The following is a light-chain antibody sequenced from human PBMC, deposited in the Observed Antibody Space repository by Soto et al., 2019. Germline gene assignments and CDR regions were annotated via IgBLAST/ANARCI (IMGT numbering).Light chain of an antibody. CDR2: DVS. J-gene: IGLJ1*01. Sequence: QSSLTQPASLSGASWQAITISCTGTSSEVCIYNYVSWYQQHPGKAPKLMIYDVSNRPSGVSNRFSGSKSGNTASLTISGLQAEDEADYYCSSYTSSSTLASYVFGTGTKVTVL. CDR1: SSEVCIYNY. CDR3: SSYTSSSTLASYV. V-gene: IGLV2-14*01.